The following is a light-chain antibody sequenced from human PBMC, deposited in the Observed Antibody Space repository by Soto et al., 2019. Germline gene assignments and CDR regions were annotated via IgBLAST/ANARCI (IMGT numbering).Light chain of an antibody. CDR2: GAS. J-gene: IGKJ2*01. V-gene: IGKV3-20*01. Sequence: EIVLTQSPGTLSLSPGEGATLCCRASQSITSNYLAWYQQRPGQAPRLLIYGASTRAAGVPDRFSGSGSGTDFTLTITRLEPEDFAVYYCQHYGRSPLLYTFGQGTKLGVK. CDR3: QHYGRSPLLYT. CDR1: QSITSNY.